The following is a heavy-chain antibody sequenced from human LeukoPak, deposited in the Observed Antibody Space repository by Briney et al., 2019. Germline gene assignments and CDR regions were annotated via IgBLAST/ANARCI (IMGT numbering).Heavy chain of an antibody. CDR2: ISGSGAGT. CDR3: AKDRAFSSPSQTFDY. CDR1: GFTFSIYA. Sequence: PGGSLRLSCAASGFTFSIYAMSWVRQAPGKGLEWVSGISGSGAGTHYADSVKGRFTISRDNSKNTLYLQMNSLRAEDTALYYCAKDRAFSSPSQTFDYWGQGTLVTVSS. V-gene: IGHV3-23*01. D-gene: IGHD2-2*01. J-gene: IGHJ4*02.